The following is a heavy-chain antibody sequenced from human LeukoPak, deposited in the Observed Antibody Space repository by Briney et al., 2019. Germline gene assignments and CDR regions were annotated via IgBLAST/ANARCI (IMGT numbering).Heavy chain of an antibody. CDR1: GDSVTSDNFY. J-gene: IGHJ6*03. CDR2: IYHSGST. CDR3: AREFDYYDSSGYYFQSPYMDV. Sequence: SETLSLTCNVSGDSVTSDNFYWAWIRQPPGKGLEWIGSIYHSGSTYYNPSLKSRVTISVDTSKNQFSLKLSSVTAADTAVYYCAREFDYYDSSGYYFQSPYMDVWGKGTTVTVSS. D-gene: IGHD3-22*01. V-gene: IGHV4-38-2*02.